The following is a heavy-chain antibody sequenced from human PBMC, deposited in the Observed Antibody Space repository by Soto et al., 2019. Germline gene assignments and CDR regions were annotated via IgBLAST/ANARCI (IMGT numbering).Heavy chain of an antibody. CDR2: ISTVPDIT. J-gene: IGHJ4*02. D-gene: IGHD4-17*01. Sequence: EVQLVESGGGFTQAGGSLRLSCAASGFKFSDYSFNWVRQVPRRGLEWIAFISTVPDITYYADSVKGRFAISRDNADNSGVLQMNSLRDDDTAVYYCAKDRWVTTRSFDFWGQGTLVAVS. V-gene: IGHV3-48*02. CDR3: AKDRWVTTRSFDF. CDR1: GFKFSDYS.